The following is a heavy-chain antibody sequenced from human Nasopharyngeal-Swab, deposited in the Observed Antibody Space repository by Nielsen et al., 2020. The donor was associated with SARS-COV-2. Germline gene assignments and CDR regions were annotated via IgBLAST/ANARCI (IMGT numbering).Heavy chain of an antibody. CDR3: ARPGYDSSGYTSYFDY. J-gene: IGHJ4*02. D-gene: IGHD3-22*01. CDR2: IYYSGST. V-gene: IGHV4-39*01. Sequence: WIRQPPGEGLEWIGSIYYSGSTYYNPPLKSRVTISVDTSKNQFSLKLSSVTAADTAVYYCARPGYDSSGYTSYFDYWGQGTLVTVSS.